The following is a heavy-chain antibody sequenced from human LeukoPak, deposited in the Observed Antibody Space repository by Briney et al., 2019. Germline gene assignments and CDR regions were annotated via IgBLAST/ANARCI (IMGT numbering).Heavy chain of an antibody. CDR1: GFTFSTYD. D-gene: IGHD2-2*01. V-gene: IGHV3-13*04. CDR3: AKVRPAAKMGEFDY. J-gene: IGHJ4*02. Sequence: GGSLRLSCAASGFTFSTYDMHWVRQVTGKGLEWVSAIGAGEDTYYLGSVKGRFTISRDNSKNTLYLQMNSLRAEDTAVYYCAKVRPAAKMGEFDYWGQGTLVTVSS. CDR2: IGAGEDT.